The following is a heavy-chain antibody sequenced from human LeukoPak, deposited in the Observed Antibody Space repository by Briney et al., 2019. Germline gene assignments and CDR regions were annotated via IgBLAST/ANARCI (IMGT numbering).Heavy chain of an antibody. CDR2: ISGSGGST. V-gene: IGHV3-23*01. CDR3: ATAVQLAQMRLYYFDY. CDR1: GFTFSSYA. Sequence: GGSLRLSCAASGFTFSSYAMSWVRQAPGKGLKWVSAISGSGGSTYYADSVKGRFTISRDNSKNTLYLQMNSLRAEDTAVYYCATAVQLAQMRLYYFDYWGQGTLVTVSS. J-gene: IGHJ4*02. D-gene: IGHD2-2*01.